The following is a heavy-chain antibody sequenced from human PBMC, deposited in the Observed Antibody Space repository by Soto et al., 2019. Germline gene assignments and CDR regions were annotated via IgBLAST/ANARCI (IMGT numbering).Heavy chain of an antibody. CDR2: IYHSGST. CDR3: ARGVYTVTTGNWFDP. CDR1: GGSISSGGYS. V-gene: IGHV4-30-2*01. J-gene: IGHJ5*02. D-gene: IGHD4-4*01. Sequence: SETLSLTCAVSGGSISSGGYSWSWIRQPPGKGLEWIGYIYHSGSTNYNPSLKSRVTMSVDTSKNQFSLKLSSVTAADTAVYYCARGVYTVTTGNWFDPWGQGTLVTVSS.